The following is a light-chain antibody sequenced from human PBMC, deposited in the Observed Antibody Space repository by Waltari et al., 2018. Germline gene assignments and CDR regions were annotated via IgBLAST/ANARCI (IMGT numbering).Light chain of an antibody. CDR1: RGYLGPHNY. CDR3: NSYTSSTNVV. Sequence: SVLTQSASVSGSPVHSITTSRPGIRGYLGPHNYFYCYQQHPGKAPQLIIYDVSKRPSGVSNRISASKSGNTASLTISGLQAEDEAHYYCNSYTSSTNVVFGGGTKLTVL. CDR2: DVS. J-gene: IGLJ2*01. V-gene: IGLV2-14*03.